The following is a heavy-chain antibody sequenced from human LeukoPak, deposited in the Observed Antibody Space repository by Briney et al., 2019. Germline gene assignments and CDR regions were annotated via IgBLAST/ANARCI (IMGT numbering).Heavy chain of an antibody. D-gene: IGHD2-2*01. J-gene: IGHJ2*01. CDR2: IYYSGST. Sequence: SETLSLTCTVSGGSISSSSYYWGWIRQPPGKGLEWIGSIYYSGSTYYNPSLKSRVTISVDTSKNQFSLKLSSVTAADTAVYYCATRQNPAIPAAPPSWYFDLWGRGTLVTVSS. CDR1: GGSISSSSYY. CDR3: ATRQNPAIPAAPPSWYFDL. V-gene: IGHV4-39*01.